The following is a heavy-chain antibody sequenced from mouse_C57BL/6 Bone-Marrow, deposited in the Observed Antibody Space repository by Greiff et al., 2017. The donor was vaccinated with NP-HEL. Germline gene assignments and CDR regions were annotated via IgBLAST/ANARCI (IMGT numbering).Heavy chain of an antibody. V-gene: IGHV1-4*01. J-gene: IGHJ1*03. CDR1: GYTFTSYT. CDR2: INPSSGYT. D-gene: IGHD1-1*01. CDR3: ARYYDGSSYWYFDV. Sequence: QVQLQQSGAELARPGASVKMSCKASGYTFTSYTMHWVKQRPGQGLEWIGYINPSSGYTKYNQKFKDKATLTADKSSSTAYMQLSSLTSEDSAVYYCARYYDGSSYWYFDVWGTGTTVTVSS.